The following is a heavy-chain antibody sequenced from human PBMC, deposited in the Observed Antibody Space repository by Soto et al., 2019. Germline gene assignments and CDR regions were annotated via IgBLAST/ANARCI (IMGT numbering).Heavy chain of an antibody. V-gene: IGHV2-5*02. J-gene: IGHJ4*02. CDR3: AHRVLRTVFGLVTTTAIYFDF. CDR2: IYWDDDK. CDR1: GFSLTTSGVG. Sequence: QITLNESGPTVVRPTEPLTLTCRFSGFSLTTSGVGVGWDRQSPGKAPEWLALIYWDDDKRYSESLKSRLTITKDTSKNQVVLTVANLDPTDTATYYCAHRVLRTVFGLVTTTAIYFDFWGQGTPVAVSS. D-gene: IGHD3-3*01.